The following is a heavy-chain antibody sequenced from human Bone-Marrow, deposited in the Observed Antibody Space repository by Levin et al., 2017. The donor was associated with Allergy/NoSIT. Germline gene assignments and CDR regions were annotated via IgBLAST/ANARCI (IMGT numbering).Heavy chain of an antibody. Sequence: GESLKISCAASGFTFSSYEMNWVRLAPGKGLEWVSTISGSGSATWSPDSVKGRFTISRDNAKSSLFLQMNSLRVEDTAVYYCARRVRRYFDYWGQGTLLTVSS. CDR1: GFTFSSYE. V-gene: IGHV3-48*03. CDR3: ARRVRRYFDY. J-gene: IGHJ4*02. CDR2: ISGSGSAT.